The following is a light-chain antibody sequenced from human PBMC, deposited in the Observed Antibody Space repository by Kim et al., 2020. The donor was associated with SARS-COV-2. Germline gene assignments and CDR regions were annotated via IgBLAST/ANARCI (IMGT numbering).Light chain of an antibody. Sequence: ETMMTQSPATLSVSPGERATLSCRASQSINTNLAWFQQKPGQAPSLLIEDASTRATGIPAMFSGSGSGTDFTLTINGLQPEDSAVYYCQQYNDWPRSFGQGTKVDIK. CDR3: QQYNDWPRS. CDR1: QSINTN. CDR2: DAS. V-gene: IGKV3-15*01. J-gene: IGKJ1*01.